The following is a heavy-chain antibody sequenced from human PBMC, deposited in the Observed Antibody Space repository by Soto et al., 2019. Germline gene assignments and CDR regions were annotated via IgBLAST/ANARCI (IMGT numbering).Heavy chain of an antibody. D-gene: IGHD3-22*01. CDR2: ISGSGGST. CDR3: ARPPDYYDSSGYP. CDR1: GFTFSSYA. V-gene: IGHV3-23*01. J-gene: IGHJ5*02. Sequence: EVQLLESGGGLVQPGGSLRLSCAASGFTFSSYAMNWVRQAPGKGLEWVSAISGSGGSTYYADSLKGRFTISRDNSKNTRYLQMNRRRAEDRAVYYCARPPDYYDSSGYPWGQGTLVTVSS.